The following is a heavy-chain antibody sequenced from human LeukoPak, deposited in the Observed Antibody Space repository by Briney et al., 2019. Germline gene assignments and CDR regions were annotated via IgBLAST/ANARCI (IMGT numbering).Heavy chain of an antibody. CDR1: GGSISSSSYY. D-gene: IGHD1-26*01. J-gene: IGHJ3*02. V-gene: IGHV4-61*02. CDR2: IYTSGST. Sequence: SETLSLTCTVSGGSISSSSYYWGWIRQPAGKGLEWIGRIYTSGSTNYNPSLKSRVTMSVDTSKNQFSLKLSSVTAADTAVYYCARDISLGATGAFDIWGQGTMVTVSS. CDR3: ARDISLGATGAFDI.